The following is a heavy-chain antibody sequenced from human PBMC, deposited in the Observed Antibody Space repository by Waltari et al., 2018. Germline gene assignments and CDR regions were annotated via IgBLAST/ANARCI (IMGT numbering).Heavy chain of an antibody. Sequence: EVQLLESGGGLVQPGGSLRLSCVASGFVVGPYAMTWVRQAPGKGLEWVSGGMSKSDFTNYADSVKGRFTISRDNSKNTLYLQMNSLRVEDAALYYCARYISRGRELMSWGQGTLVTVSS. J-gene: IGHJ4*02. CDR3: ARYISRGRELMS. CDR1: GFVVGPYA. V-gene: IGHV3-23*01. D-gene: IGHD1-7*01. CDR2: GMSKSDFT.